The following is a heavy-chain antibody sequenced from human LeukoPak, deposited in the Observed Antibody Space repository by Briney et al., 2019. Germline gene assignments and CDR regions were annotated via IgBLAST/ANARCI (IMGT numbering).Heavy chain of an antibody. CDR2: INPNSGGT. Sequence: ASVKVSCKASGYTFTGYYMHWVRQAPGQGLEWMGWINPNSGGTNYAQKFQGRVTMTRDTSISTAYMELCGLRSDDTAVYYCAVYCSGGSCLDYWGQGTLVTVSS. D-gene: IGHD2-15*01. V-gene: IGHV1-2*02. CDR1: GYTFTGYY. CDR3: AVYCSGGSCLDY. J-gene: IGHJ4*02.